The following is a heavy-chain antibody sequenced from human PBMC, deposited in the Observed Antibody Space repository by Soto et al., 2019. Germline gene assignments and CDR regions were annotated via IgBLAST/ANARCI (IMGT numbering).Heavy chain of an antibody. CDR1: GGSFSGYY. CDR2: INHSGST. Sequence: QVQLQQWGAGLLKPSETLSLTCAVYGGSFSGYYWSWIRQPPGKGLEWIGEINHSGSTNYNPSLKIRVTISVDTSKNQFSRKLSSVTAADTAVYYCARGGRMPLGIAFGGLDYWGQGTLVTVSS. CDR3: ARGGRMPLGIAFGGLDY. V-gene: IGHV4-34*01. J-gene: IGHJ4*02. D-gene: IGHD3-16*01.